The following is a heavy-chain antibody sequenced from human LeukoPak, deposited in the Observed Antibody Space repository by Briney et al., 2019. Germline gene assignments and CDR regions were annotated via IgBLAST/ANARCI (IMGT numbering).Heavy chain of an antibody. CDR1: GGPFRSYY. CDR3: ARGEVRAPHY. V-gene: IGHV4-59*01. J-gene: IGHJ4*02. CDR2: IYYSGST. Sequence: SETLSLTCTVSGGPFRSYYWSWIRQPPGKGLEWIGYIYYSGSTNYNPSLKSRVTISVDTSKNQFSLKLSSVTAADTAVYYCARGEVRAPHYWGQGTLVTVSS.